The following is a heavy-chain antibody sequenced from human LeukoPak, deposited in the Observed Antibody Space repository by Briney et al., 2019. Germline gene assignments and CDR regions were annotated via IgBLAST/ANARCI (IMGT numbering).Heavy chain of an antibody. V-gene: IGHV3-13*01. CDR3: TRATAGFDY. CDR1: GFTFSSYD. Sequence: GGSLRLSCAASGFTFSSYDMHWVRQTTGEGLEWVSGIGTAGATFYPGSVKGRFTISRENAKNSLYLQMNNLRVGDTAVYYCTRATAGFDYWGQGTLVTVSS. J-gene: IGHJ4*02. CDR2: IGTAGAT.